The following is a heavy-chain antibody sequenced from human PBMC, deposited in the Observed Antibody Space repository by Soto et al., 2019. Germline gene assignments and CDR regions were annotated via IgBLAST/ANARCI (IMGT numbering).Heavy chain of an antibody. CDR1: GFTFSSYA. Sequence: GGSLRLSCAASGFTFSSYAMSWVRQAPGKGLEWVSAISGSGGSTYYADSVKGRFTISRDNSKNTLYLQMNSLRAEDTAVYYCAKDPLQLERQTYYFDYWGQGTLVTVSS. D-gene: IGHD1-1*01. CDR2: ISGSGGST. J-gene: IGHJ4*02. CDR3: AKDPLQLERQTYYFDY. V-gene: IGHV3-23*01.